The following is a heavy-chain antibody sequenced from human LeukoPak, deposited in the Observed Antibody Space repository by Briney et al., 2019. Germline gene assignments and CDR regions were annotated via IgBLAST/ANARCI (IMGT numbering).Heavy chain of an antibody. Sequence: SETLSLTCTVSGGSISSSSYYWGWLRQPPGKGLEWIGSIYYSGSTYYNPSLKSRVTISVDTSKNQFSLKLSSVTAADTAVYYCARRGAVAVLGSEFDPWGQGTLVTVSS. CDR1: GGSISSSSYY. CDR3: ARRGAVAVLGSEFDP. J-gene: IGHJ5*02. V-gene: IGHV4-39*01. CDR2: IYYSGST. D-gene: IGHD6-19*01.